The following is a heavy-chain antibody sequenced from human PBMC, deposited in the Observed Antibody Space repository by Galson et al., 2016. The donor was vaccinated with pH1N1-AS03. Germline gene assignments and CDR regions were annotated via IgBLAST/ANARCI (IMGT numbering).Heavy chain of an antibody. Sequence: SVKVSCKASGGTHSIYAISWVRLVPGQGLEWMGGITPIFGTTNYAQKFQDRVTIIADKSTNSAYMNLSSLRSEDTAMYYCATGDLGSYCFDPWGQGTLVTVSS. CDR3: ATGDLGSYCFDP. CDR1: GGTHSIYA. CDR2: ITPIFGTT. V-gene: IGHV1-69*06. D-gene: IGHD3-10*01. J-gene: IGHJ5*01.